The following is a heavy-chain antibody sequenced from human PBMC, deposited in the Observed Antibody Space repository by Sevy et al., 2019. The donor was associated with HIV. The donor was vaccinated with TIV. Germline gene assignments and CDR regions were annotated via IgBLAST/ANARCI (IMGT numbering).Heavy chain of an antibody. CDR1: GFTFSSYG. Sequence: GESLKISCAASGFTFSSYGMHWVRQAPGKGLEWVAVISYDGTIKYYADSVKGRFTISRDNSKNTLYLQMNSLRAEDTAVYYCAKGNGDYYDSSGGPDYWGQGTLVTVSS. J-gene: IGHJ4*02. V-gene: IGHV3-30*18. D-gene: IGHD3-22*01. CDR3: AKGNGDYYDSSGGPDY. CDR2: ISYDGTIK.